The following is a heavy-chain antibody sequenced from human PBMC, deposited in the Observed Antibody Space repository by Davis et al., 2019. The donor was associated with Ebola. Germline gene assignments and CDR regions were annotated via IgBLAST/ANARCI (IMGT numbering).Heavy chain of an antibody. CDR1: GYTFTSYA. CDR3: TRVSLYRFSRSSTYFDY. Sequence: ASVKVSCKASGYTFTSYAMHWVRQAPGQRLEWMGWINAGNGNTKYSQKFQGRATITRDTSASTAYMELSSLRSEDTAVYYCTRVSLYRFSRSSTYFDYWGQGTLVTVSS. J-gene: IGHJ4*02. D-gene: IGHD2-2*01. CDR2: INAGNGNT. V-gene: IGHV1-3*01.